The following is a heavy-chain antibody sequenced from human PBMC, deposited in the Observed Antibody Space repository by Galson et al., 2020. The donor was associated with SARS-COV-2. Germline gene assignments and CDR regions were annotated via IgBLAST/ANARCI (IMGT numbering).Heavy chain of an antibody. CDR1: GFTFSSYS. V-gene: IGHV3-21*01. CDR3: ARDMGFGELSYGMDV. Sequence: GESLKISCAASGFTFSSYSMNWVRQAPGKGLEWVSSISSSSSYIYYADSVKGRFTISRDNAKNSLYLQMNSLRAEDTAVYYCARDMGFGELSYGMDVWGQGTTVTVAS. CDR2: ISSSSSYI. D-gene: IGHD3-10*01. J-gene: IGHJ6*02.